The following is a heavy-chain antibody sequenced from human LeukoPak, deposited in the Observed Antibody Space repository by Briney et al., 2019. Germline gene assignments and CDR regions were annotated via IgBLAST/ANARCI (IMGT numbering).Heavy chain of an antibody. D-gene: IGHD3-10*01. CDR1: GFTFDDYA. J-gene: IGHJ5*02. CDR2: ISWNSGSI. V-gene: IGHV3-9*01. Sequence: PGGSLRLSCAASGFTFDDYAMHWVRQAPGKGLEWVSGISWNSGSIGYADSVKGRFTISRDNAKNSLYLQMNSLRAEDTAVYYCARDTAYGSGSSFDPWGQGTLVTVSS. CDR3: ARDTAYGSGSSFDP.